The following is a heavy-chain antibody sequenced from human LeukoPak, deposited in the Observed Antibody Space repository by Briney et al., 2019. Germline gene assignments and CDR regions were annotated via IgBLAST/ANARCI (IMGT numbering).Heavy chain of an antibody. CDR2: INPSGGST. D-gene: IGHD6-13*01. V-gene: IGHV1-46*01. CDR3: ASGSSSSWSYYFDY. CDR1: GYTFTSYY. J-gene: IGHJ4*02. Sequence: GASVKVSCKASGYTFTSYYMHWVRQAPGQGLEWMGIINPSGGSTSYAQKFQGRVTITADKSTSTAYMELSSLRSEDTAVYYCASGSSSSWSYYFDYWGQGTLVTVSS.